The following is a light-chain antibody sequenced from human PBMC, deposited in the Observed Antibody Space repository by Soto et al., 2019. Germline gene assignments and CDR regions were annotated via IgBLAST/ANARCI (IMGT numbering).Light chain of an antibody. CDR3: QSYDTTLSGYV. J-gene: IGLJ1*01. Sequence: QSVLTQPPSVSGAPGQRVTISCTGSSSNFGAGYDVHWYQQLPGTAPKLLIFTNTNRPSGVPDRFSGSKSGTSASLAITELQAEDEADYYCQSYDTTLSGYVFGTGTKLTVL. V-gene: IGLV1-40*01. CDR2: TNT. CDR1: SSNFGAGYD.